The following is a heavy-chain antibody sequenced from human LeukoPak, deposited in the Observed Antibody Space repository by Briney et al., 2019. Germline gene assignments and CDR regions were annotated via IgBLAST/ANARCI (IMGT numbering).Heavy chain of an antibody. CDR3: SRDAWGYGAAAGHNWVGP. D-gene: IGHD6-13*01. Sequence: ASVKVSCKASGYTFSSYGISWVRQAPGQGLEWMGWISIYNGNTNYAQKLQGRVTMTTDTSTRTAYMELRGLRSDDPAVYYCSRDAWGYGAAAGHNWVGPWGQGTLVTVSS. CDR1: GYTFSSYG. V-gene: IGHV1-18*01. J-gene: IGHJ5*02. CDR2: ISIYNGNT.